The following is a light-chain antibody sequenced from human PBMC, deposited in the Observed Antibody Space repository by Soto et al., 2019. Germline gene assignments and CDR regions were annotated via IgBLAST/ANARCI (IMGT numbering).Light chain of an antibody. CDR3: CSYAGRYTYV. CDR2: AVS. Sequence: QSVLTQPRSVSGSPGQSVTISCTGTNSPVGGYHYVSWYQQFPGKAPKLMIYAVSQRPSGVPDRFSGSESGNTASLTISGLQDDDEADYYCCSYAGRYTYVFGSGTKVTVL. CDR1: NSPVGGYHY. J-gene: IGLJ1*01. V-gene: IGLV2-11*01.